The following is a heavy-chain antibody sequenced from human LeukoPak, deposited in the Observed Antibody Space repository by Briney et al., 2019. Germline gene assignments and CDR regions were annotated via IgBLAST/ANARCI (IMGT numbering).Heavy chain of an antibody. CDR2: IFYSGST. CDR1: GGSIISADHY. Sequence: PSETLSLTCTVSGGSIISADHYWSWIRQPPGKGLEWIGYIFYSGSTYYNPSLKSRLTISVDTSKNQFSLKLSSVTAADTAVYYCARGSGNYWQVSLDYWGQGTLVTVSS. CDR3: ARGSGNYWQVSLDY. J-gene: IGHJ4*02. V-gene: IGHV4-30-4*01. D-gene: IGHD1-26*01.